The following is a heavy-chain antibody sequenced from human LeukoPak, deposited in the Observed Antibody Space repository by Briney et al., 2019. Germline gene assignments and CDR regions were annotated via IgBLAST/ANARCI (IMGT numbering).Heavy chain of an antibody. J-gene: IGHJ4*02. V-gene: IGHV4-4*09. CDR3: ARLTRLSASPDRYYLDY. Sequence: SEIMSLTCTASGDSISSYYWSWIRKPPGNGLELIGYIYTSGGTNYIPSLKGRVTISTDTSKNQFSLKLSSLTAADSAVYYCARLTRLSASPDRYYLDYWGQGTLVTVSS. CDR1: GDSISSYY. CDR2: IYTSGGT. D-gene: IGHD3-16*02.